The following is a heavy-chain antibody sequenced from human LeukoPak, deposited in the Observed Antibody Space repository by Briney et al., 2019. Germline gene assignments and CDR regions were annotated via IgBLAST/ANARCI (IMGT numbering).Heavy chain of an antibody. CDR3: AREQYGSDDALDI. V-gene: IGHV3-30*03. CDR1: GFFSSYG. J-gene: IGHJ3*02. CDR2: ISYDGSNK. D-gene: IGHD3-10*01. Sequence: PGGSLRLSCAASGFFSSYGMHWVRQAPGKGLDWVAVISYDGSNKYYADSVKGRFTVSRDNSKNTLDLQMSSLRAEDTAVYYCAREQYGSDDALDIWGQGTLVTVSS.